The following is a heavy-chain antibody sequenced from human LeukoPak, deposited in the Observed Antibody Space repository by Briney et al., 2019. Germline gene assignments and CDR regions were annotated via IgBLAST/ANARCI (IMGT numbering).Heavy chain of an antibody. D-gene: IGHD5-18*01. Sequence: GGSLRLSCAASGFTFSSYWMTWVRQAPGKGLEWVASINPDGNKKYSADSVKGRFTISRDNAENSLYLQMNSLRVEDTAFYYCARDLAYSRLDYWGQGMLVTVSS. V-gene: IGHV3-7*01. J-gene: IGHJ4*02. CDR1: GFTFSSYW. CDR3: ARDLAYSRLDY. CDR2: INPDGNKK.